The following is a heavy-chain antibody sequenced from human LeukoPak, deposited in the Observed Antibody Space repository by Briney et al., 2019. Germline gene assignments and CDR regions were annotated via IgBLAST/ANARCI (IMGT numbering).Heavy chain of an antibody. CDR2: ITGGHYPT. D-gene: IGHD4-17*01. CDR3: TKDPNGDYVGAFEP. V-gene: IGHV3-23*01. CDR1: GFSFSSFA. Sequence: GGFLRLPCAASGFSFSSFAMTWVRQAPGKGLEWVSSITGGHYPTYNTDSVKGRFTISRDNSKNTLYLQMNSLRADDTAVYYCTKDPNGDYVGAFEPWGQGTLVTVSS. J-gene: IGHJ5*02.